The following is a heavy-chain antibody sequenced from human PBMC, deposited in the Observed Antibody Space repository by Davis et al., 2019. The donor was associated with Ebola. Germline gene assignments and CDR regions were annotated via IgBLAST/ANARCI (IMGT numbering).Heavy chain of an antibody. CDR3: ARDLEINYYYGMDV. Sequence: GESLKISCAASGFTFSSYTMNWVRQAPGKGLEWVSSMSSGSTYIYYADSMKGRFTISRDNAKNSLYLQMNSLRAEDTAVYYCARDLEINYYYGMDVWGKGTTVTVSS. CDR1: GFTFSSYT. CDR2: MSSGSTYI. V-gene: IGHV3-21*01. D-gene: IGHD1-1*01. J-gene: IGHJ6*04.